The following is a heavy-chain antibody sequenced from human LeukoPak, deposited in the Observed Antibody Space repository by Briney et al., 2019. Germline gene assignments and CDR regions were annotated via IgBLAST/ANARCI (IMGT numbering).Heavy chain of an antibody. V-gene: IGHV4-59*01. Sequence: SEPLTLGCSAGGSSISSYYWSWIRKPPGKGLERIGYFHYSGSTTYNPSLQSQVTISVDTSNNHFSLKLSTLAAADTAVYYGARDGLWFGASFYHGMDVWGKGTTVTVSS. CDR2: FHYSGST. J-gene: IGHJ6*04. CDR1: GSSISSYY. D-gene: IGHD3-10*01. CDR3: ARDGLWFGASFYHGMDV.